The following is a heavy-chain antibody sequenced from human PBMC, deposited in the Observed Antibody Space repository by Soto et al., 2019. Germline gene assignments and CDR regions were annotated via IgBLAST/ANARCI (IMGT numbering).Heavy chain of an antibody. CDR1: GGTFSSYT. Sequence: SVKVSCKASGGTFSSYTISWVRQAPGQGLEWMGRIIPILGIANYAQKFQGRVTITADKSTSTAYMELSSLRSEDTAVYYCARDHGSSGYVVDYGMDVWGQGTTVTVSS. CDR3: ARDHGSSGYVVDYGMDV. J-gene: IGHJ6*02. V-gene: IGHV1-69*04. CDR2: IIPILGIA. D-gene: IGHD3-22*01.